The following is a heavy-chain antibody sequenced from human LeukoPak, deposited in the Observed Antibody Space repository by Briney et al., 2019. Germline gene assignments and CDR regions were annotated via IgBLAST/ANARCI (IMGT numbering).Heavy chain of an antibody. Sequence: SETLSLTCTVSGGSISSYYWSWIRQPPGKGLEWIGYIYYSGSTNYNPSLKSRVTISVDTSKNQFSLKLSSVTAADTAVYYCAKVGMVRGIIRMSLRYNYYYMDVWGKGTTVTISS. D-gene: IGHD3-10*01. V-gene: IGHV4-59*12. CDR2: IYYSGST. CDR3: AKVGMVRGIIRMSLRYNYYYMDV. J-gene: IGHJ6*03. CDR1: GGSISSYY.